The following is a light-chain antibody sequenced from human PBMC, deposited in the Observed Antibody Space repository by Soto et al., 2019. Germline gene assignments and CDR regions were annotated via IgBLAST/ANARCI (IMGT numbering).Light chain of an antibody. V-gene: IGKV1-5*01. Sequence: DIKLSQSPSTLSAYEGDRVTITCRASQSISSWLAWYQQKPGKAPKLLIYDASSLESGVPSRFSGSGSGTEFTLTISSLQPDDFATYYCQQYKTFGQGTEV. CDR2: DAS. J-gene: IGKJ1*01. CDR3: QQYKT. CDR1: QSISSW.